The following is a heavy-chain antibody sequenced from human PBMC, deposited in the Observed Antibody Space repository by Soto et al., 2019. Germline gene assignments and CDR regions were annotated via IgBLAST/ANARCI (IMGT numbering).Heavy chain of an antibody. D-gene: IGHD5-18*01. CDR1: GFSFSSQA. J-gene: IGHJ3*02. CDR2: ISNDGNRQ. V-gene: IGHV3-30-3*01. CDR3: ARDIYSYGSVGTPDI. Sequence: GSLRLSCVASGFSFSSQAMHWVRQAPGKGLEWVAAISNDGNRQLYADSVKDRFTISRDNSRNTLDLQMNNLRTEDTGVYFCARDIYSYGSVGTPDIRGQGTMVTVSS.